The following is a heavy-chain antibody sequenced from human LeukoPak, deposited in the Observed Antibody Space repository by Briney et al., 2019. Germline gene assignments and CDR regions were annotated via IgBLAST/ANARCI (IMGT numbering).Heavy chain of an antibody. D-gene: IGHD2-2*01. CDR1: GFTFSDYY. J-gene: IGHJ5*02. CDR2: ISSSSSYT. V-gene: IGHV3-11*06. CDR3: ARGVVPAATYNWFDP. Sequence: GGSLRLSCAASGFTFSDYYMSWIRQAPGEGLEWVSYISSSSSYTNYADSVKGRFTISRDNAKNSLYLQMNSLRAEDTAVYYCARGVVPAATYNWFDPWGQGTLVTVSS.